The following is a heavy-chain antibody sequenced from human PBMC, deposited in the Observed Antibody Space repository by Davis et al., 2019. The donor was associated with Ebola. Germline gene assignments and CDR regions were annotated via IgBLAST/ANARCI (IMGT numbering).Heavy chain of an antibody. CDR3: AKDRLRLGGGAFDY. D-gene: IGHD3-16*01. CDR2: IRYEGSNR. Sequence: GESLKISCAASGFTFSSQGMHWVRQAPGKGLEWVAFIRYEGSNRYYADSLKGRFTISRDNSKNMLYLQMNSLRTEDTAVYYCAKDRLRLGGGAFDYWGQGTLITVSS. CDR1: GFTFSSQG. J-gene: IGHJ4*02. V-gene: IGHV3-30*02.